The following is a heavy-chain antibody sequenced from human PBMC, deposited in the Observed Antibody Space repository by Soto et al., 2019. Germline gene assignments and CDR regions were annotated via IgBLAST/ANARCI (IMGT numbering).Heavy chain of an antibody. CDR1: GFTFSSYG. V-gene: IGHV3-33*01. CDR2: IWYDGSNK. D-gene: IGHD2-21*02. CDR3: AREGILHDVVTANYYYYGMDV. Sequence: QVQLVESGGGVVQPGRSLRLSCAASGFTFSSYGMHWVRQAPGKGLEWVAVIWYDGSNKYYADSVKGRFTISRDNSKNPLYLQMNSLRAEDTAVYYCAREGILHDVVTANYYYYGMDVWGQGTTVTVSS. J-gene: IGHJ6*02.